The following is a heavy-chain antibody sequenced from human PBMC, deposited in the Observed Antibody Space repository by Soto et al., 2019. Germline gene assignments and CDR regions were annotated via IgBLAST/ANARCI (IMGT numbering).Heavy chain of an antibody. Sequence: EVQLLESGGGLVQPGGSLILSCATSGFTFSSSAMTWVRQAPGKGLVWVSSITDGGGLTYYADSVKGRCTISRDNSKKPLILQMNSLRTDDTAVYYCAVGGDIVGTIGHFYCGQGTLVTVSS. CDR2: ITDGGGLT. V-gene: IGHV3-23*01. CDR3: AVGGDIVGTIGHFY. D-gene: IGHD5-12*01. J-gene: IGHJ4*02. CDR1: GFTFSSSA.